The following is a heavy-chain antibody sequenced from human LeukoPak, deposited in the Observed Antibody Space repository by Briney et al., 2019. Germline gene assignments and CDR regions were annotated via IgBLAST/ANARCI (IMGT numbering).Heavy chain of an antibody. CDR2: IYYSGST. J-gene: IGHJ4*02. Sequence: SETLSLTCTVSGGSISSGSYYWSWIRQPPGKGLEWIGYIYYSGSTNYNPSLKSRVTISVDTSKNQFSLKLSSVTAADTAVYYCARVVGTGKAVFDYWGQGTLVTVSS. D-gene: IGHD1-1*01. CDR1: GGSISSGSYY. CDR3: ARVVGTGKAVFDY. V-gene: IGHV4-61*01.